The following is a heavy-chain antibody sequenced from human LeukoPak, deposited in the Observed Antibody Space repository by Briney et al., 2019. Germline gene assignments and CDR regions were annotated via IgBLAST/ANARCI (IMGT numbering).Heavy chain of an antibody. D-gene: IGHD7-27*01. CDR2: ISSRGGTI. J-gene: IGHJ4*02. CDR1: GFTFSSYW. Sequence: GGSLRLSCAASGFTFSSYWMSWVRQAPGKGLEWLSYISSRGGTIDYADSVKGRFTISRDNANNSLYLQMNSLRAEDTAVYFCARGPSTWADYWGQGTLVFVSS. V-gene: IGHV3-48*04. CDR3: ARGPSTWADY.